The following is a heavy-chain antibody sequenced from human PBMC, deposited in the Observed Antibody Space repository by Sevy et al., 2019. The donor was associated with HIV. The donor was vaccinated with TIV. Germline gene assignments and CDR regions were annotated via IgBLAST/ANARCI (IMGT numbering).Heavy chain of an antibody. V-gene: IGHV2-5*02. D-gene: IGHD3-10*01. CDR1: GFSLSTSGVG. CDR2: IYLDDDK. Sequence: SGPTLVKPTQTLTLTCTFSGFSLSTSGVGVGWIRQPPGKALEWLALIYLDDDKRYSPSQKGRLTITKDTSKNQVVLKLTYMDPVDTATYYCAHSLLYGSGHTNGDYMDVWGKGTTVTVSS. J-gene: IGHJ6*03. CDR3: AHSLLYGSGHTNGDYMDV.